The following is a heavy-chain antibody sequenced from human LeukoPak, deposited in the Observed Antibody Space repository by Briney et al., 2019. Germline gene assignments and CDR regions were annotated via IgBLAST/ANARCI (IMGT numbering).Heavy chain of an antibody. CDR1: GYTFTSYG. CDR2: IIPIFGTA. Sequence: SVKVSCKASGYTFTSYGISWVRQAPGQGLEWMGRIIPIFGTADYAQKFQGRVTITTDESTSTAYMELSSLRSEDTAVYYCARDSGSSWSEVDPWGQGTLSPSPQ. D-gene: IGHD6-13*01. V-gene: IGHV1-69*05. J-gene: IGHJ5*02. CDR3: ARDSGSSWSEVDP.